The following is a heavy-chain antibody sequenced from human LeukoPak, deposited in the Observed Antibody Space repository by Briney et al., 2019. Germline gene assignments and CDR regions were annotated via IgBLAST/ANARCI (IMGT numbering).Heavy chain of an antibody. CDR3: AREIVLMVYAKAWDY. V-gene: IGHV1-18*01. J-gene: IGHJ4*02. CDR1: GYTFTSYG. D-gene: IGHD2-8*01. Sequence: ASVKVSCKASGYTFTSYGISWVRQAPGQGLEWMGWISAYNGNTNYAQKLQGRVTMTTDTSTSTAYMELRSLRSDDTAVYYCAREIVLMVYAKAWDYWGQGTLVTVSS. CDR2: ISAYNGNT.